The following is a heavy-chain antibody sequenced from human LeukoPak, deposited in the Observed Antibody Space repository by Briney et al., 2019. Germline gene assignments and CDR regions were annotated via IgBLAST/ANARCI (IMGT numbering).Heavy chain of an antibody. V-gene: IGHV4-59*01. CDR3: ARENPSGYYNRPIDY. CDR1: GASISSYY. J-gene: IGHJ4*02. Sequence: SETLSLTCTVSGASISSYYWSWIRQPPGKGLEWIGDIYYSGSIKYNPSLKSRVTMSVDTSKSQFSLKLSSVTAADTAIYYCARENPSGYYNRPIDYWGQGTLVTVSS. CDR2: IYYSGSI. D-gene: IGHD3-22*01.